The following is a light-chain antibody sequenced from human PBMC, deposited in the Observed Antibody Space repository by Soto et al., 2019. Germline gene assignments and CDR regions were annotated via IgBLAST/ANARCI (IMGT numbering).Light chain of an antibody. V-gene: IGLV2-11*01. CDR3: CSYAGSYTYV. J-gene: IGLJ1*01. CDR2: DVN. Sequence: QSALTRPRSVPGSPGQSVTIYCTGTTRDVGGYNYVSWYQHHPGKAPKLMIYDVNKRPSGVPDRFSGSKSGNTASLTISGLQAEDESDYYCCSYAGSYTYVFGTGTKGTVL. CDR1: TRDVGGYNY.